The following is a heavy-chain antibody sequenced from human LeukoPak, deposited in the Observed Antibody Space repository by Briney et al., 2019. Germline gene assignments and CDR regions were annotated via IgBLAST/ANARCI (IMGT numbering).Heavy chain of an antibody. D-gene: IGHD3-9*01. Sequence: SETLSLTCTVSGGSISSSSYYWGWIRQPPGKGLEWIGGIYYSGSTYYNPSLKSRVTISVDTSKNQFSLKLSSVTAADTAVYYCARTYYDILTGYYAGTHDAFDIWGQGTMVTVSS. CDR3: ARTYYDILTGYYAGTHDAFDI. CDR1: GGSISSSSYY. V-gene: IGHV4-39*01. CDR2: IYYSGST. J-gene: IGHJ3*02.